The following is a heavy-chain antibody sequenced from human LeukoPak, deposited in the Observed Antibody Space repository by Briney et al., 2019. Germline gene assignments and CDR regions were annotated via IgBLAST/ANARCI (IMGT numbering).Heavy chain of an antibody. D-gene: IGHD3-10*01. CDR1: GFTFSSYA. CDR3: AKDKRNDDVLLWFGESGDAFDI. CDR2: ISGSGGST. Sequence: PGGSLRLSCAASGFTFSSYAMSWVRQAPGKGLEWVSAISGSGGSTYYADSVKGRFTISRDNSKNTLYLQMNSLRAEDTAVYYCAKDKRNDDVLLWFGESGDAFDIWGQGTMVTVSS. V-gene: IGHV3-23*01. J-gene: IGHJ3*02.